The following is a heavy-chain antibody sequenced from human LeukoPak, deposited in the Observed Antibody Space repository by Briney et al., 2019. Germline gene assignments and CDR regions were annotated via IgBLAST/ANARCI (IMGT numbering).Heavy chain of an antibody. V-gene: IGHV3-23*01. Sequence: GGSLRLSCAASGFTFSTYAMSWVRHAPGKGLEWLSAISGSGGSTYYTDSVRGRFTISRDNSRNTLFLRMNSLRAEDTAVYYCARRSYDSSGFDYWGQGTLVTVSS. CDR1: GFTFSTYA. CDR3: ARRSYDSSGFDY. D-gene: IGHD3-22*01. J-gene: IGHJ4*02. CDR2: ISGSGGST.